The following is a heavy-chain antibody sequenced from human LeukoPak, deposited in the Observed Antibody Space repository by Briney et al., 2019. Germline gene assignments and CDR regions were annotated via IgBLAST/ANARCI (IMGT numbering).Heavy chain of an antibody. D-gene: IGHD1-26*01. Sequence: PGGSLRLSCAASGSTFSQAWMSWIRQVPGKGLEWVAYIKTDGSEKYYVDSVRGRFTISRDNAKSSVYLQMNSLRAEDSAVYYCARGEWEPPSYWGQGTLVTVSS. CDR2: IKTDGSEK. J-gene: IGHJ4*02. CDR3: ARGEWEPPSY. CDR1: GSTFSQAW. V-gene: IGHV3-7*04.